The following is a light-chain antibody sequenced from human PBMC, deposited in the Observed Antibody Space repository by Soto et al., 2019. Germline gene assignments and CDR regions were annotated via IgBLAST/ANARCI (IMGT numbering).Light chain of an antibody. J-gene: IGLJ1*01. CDR2: EVN. CDR3: SSFTTSSSHYV. CDR1: SSDIGGYNF. Sequence: QSALTQPASVSGSPGQSITISCTGTSSDIGGYNFVSWYQHHPGKAPKLMIYEVNNRPSGVSSRFSGSKSGNTASLTISGLQTEDEADYYCSSFTTSSSHYVFGTGTKVTVL. V-gene: IGLV2-14*01.